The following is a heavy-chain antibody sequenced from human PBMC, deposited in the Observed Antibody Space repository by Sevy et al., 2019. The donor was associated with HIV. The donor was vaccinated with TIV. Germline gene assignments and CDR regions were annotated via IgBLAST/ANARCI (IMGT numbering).Heavy chain of an antibody. CDR3: AKDLRITMIVVVRAGAFDI. Sequence: GGSLRLSCAASGFTFSSYAMSWVRQAPGKGLEWVSAISGSGGSTYYADSVKGRFTISRDNSKNMLYLQMNSLRAEDTAVYYCAKDLRITMIVVVRAGAFDIWGQGTMVTVSS. CDR2: ISGSGGST. J-gene: IGHJ3*02. CDR1: GFTFSSYA. D-gene: IGHD3-22*01. V-gene: IGHV3-23*01.